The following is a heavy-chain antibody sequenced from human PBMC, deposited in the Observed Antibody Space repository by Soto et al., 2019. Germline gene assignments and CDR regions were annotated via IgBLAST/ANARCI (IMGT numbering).Heavy chain of an antibody. Sequence: GGSLRLSCAASGFTFSSYAMHWVRQAPGKGLEWVAVISYDGSNKYYADSVKGRFTISRDNSKNTLYLQMNSLRAEDTAVYYCARDGLDIVTGYYWYYFDYWGQGTLVTVSS. CDR1: GFTFSSYA. D-gene: IGHD3-9*01. J-gene: IGHJ4*02. CDR2: ISYDGSNK. CDR3: ARDGLDIVTGYYWYYFDY. V-gene: IGHV3-30-3*01.